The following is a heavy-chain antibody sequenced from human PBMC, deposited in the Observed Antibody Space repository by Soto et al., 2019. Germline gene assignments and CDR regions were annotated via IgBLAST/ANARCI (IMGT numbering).Heavy chain of an antibody. CDR3: ARDQTDSGGYSDS. CDR1: GFAFNNYA. CDR2: ISGGGGST. J-gene: IGHJ4*02. V-gene: IGHV3-23*04. D-gene: IGHD2-15*01. Sequence: EVHLVGSGGGLIQPGGSLRLSCAASGFAFNNYAMSWVRQVPGKGLEWVSAISGGGGSTFYADSVKGRFTISRDNSKNTVFLQVSNLRAEDTAVYFCARDQTDSGGYSDSWGQGTLVTVSS.